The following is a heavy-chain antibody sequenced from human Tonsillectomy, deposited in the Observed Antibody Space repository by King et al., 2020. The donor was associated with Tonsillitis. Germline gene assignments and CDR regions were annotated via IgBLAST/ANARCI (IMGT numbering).Heavy chain of an antibody. CDR1: GFTFSSYS. CDR3: AREYYYDSGDTTNAMDV. Sequence: QLVQSGGGLVQPGGSLRLSCAASGFTFSSYSMNWVRQAPGKGLEWVSYISSSSSTIYYADSVKGRFTISRDNAKNSLYLQMNSLRAEDTAVYYCAREYYYDSGDTTNAMDVWGQGTTVTVSS. CDR2: ISSSSSTI. D-gene: IGHD3-22*01. J-gene: IGHJ6*02. V-gene: IGHV3-48*04.